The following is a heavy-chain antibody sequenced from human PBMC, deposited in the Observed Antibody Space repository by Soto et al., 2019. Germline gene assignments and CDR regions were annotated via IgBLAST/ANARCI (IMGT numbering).Heavy chain of an antibody. CDR1: GFTFDDYA. Sequence: GGSLRLSCAASGFTFDDYAMHWVRQAPGKGLEWVSGISWNSGSIGYADSVKGRFTISRDNAKNSLYLQMNSLRAEDTALYYCAKANSSGYYQLLDYWGQGTLVTVSS. D-gene: IGHD3-22*01. V-gene: IGHV3-9*01. CDR3: AKANSSGYYQLLDY. CDR2: ISWNSGSI. J-gene: IGHJ4*02.